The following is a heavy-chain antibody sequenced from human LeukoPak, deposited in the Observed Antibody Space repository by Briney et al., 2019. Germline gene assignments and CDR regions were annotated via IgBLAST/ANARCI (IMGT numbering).Heavy chain of an antibody. V-gene: IGHV3-30*03. D-gene: IGHD3/OR15-3a*01. CDR3: ARDGTGRLYLEY. CDR2: ISYDGGDK. J-gene: IGHJ4*02. CDR1: GFTFSTYG. Sequence: GRSLRLSCAASGFTFSTYGMHWVRQAPGKGLEWVAVISYDGGDKYYADSGKGRFTISRDNSKNTLYLQMNSLRTEDTAVYYCARDGTGRLYLEYWGQGTLVTVSS.